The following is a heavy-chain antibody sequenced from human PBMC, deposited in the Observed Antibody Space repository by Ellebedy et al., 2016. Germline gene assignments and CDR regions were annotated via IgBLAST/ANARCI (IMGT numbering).Heavy chain of an antibody. V-gene: IGHV4-34*01. Sequence: SETLSLXXAVYGGSFSAYYWSWIRQPPGKGPDWIGEISHSGRTNYNPSLKSRVTISVDTSGKQFSLKLSSVTAADTAVYYCARVEYRDGHNFYFDYWGQGTLVTVSS. CDR3: ARVEYRDGHNFYFDY. J-gene: IGHJ4*02. D-gene: IGHD5-24*01. CDR1: GGSFSAYY. CDR2: ISHSGRT.